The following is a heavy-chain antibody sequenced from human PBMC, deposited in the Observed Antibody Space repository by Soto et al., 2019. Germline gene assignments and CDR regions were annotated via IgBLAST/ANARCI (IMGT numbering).Heavy chain of an antibody. D-gene: IGHD3-16*02. CDR1: GGTFSSYA. Sequence: GASVKVSCKASGGTFSSYAISWVRQAPGQGLEWMGGISANNGNTNYAQKLQGRVTMTTDTSTSTAYMELRSLRSDDTAVYYCARDTILHLGELSHHWGQGTLVTVSS. V-gene: IGHV1-18*01. CDR3: ARDTILHLGELSHH. CDR2: ISANNGNT. J-gene: IGHJ4*02.